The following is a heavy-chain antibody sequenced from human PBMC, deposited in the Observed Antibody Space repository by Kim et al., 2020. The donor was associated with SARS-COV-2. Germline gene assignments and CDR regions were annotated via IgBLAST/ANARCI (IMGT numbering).Heavy chain of an antibody. CDR3: ARASTRDPSPYYYGMDV. CDR2: ISSSSSYI. Sequence: GGSLRLSCAASGFTFSSYSMSWVRQAPGKGLEWVSSISSSSSYIYYADSLKGRFTISRDNAKNSLYLQMNSLRAEDTAVYYCARASTRDPSPYYYGMDVWGQGTTVTVSS. CDR1: GFTFSSYS. J-gene: IGHJ6*02. V-gene: IGHV3-21*01.